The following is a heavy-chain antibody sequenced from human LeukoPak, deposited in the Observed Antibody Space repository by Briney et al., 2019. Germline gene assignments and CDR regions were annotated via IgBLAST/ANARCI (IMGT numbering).Heavy chain of an antibody. CDR3: VKDPLERDGFNSVDY. CDR1: GCTFSRHW. V-gene: IGHV3-7*01. J-gene: IGHJ4*02. D-gene: IGHD5-24*01. Sequence: GGSLRLSCTASGCTFSRHWRSWVRQTPGKGLEWVANIKEDGSEKYYVDSVNGRFTKSRHNANTSLYPETNSLRAEDTAVSYYVKDPLERDGFNSVDYWGQGTPVTVSS. CDR2: IKEDGSEK.